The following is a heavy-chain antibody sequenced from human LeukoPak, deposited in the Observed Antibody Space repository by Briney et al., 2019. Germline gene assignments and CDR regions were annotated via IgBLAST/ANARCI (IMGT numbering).Heavy chain of an antibody. Sequence: GESLQISCKGSGYNFTSYWIGWVRPMPGKGLEWMGIIYPGDSDTRYSPSFQGQVTISDDKSITTAYLQWSSLKASDTAMYYCASRDIVVVPADRSYYYMDVWGKGTTVTVSS. V-gene: IGHV5-51*01. CDR1: GYNFTSYW. D-gene: IGHD2-2*01. CDR2: IYPGDSDT. CDR3: ASRDIVVVPADRSYYYMDV. J-gene: IGHJ6*03.